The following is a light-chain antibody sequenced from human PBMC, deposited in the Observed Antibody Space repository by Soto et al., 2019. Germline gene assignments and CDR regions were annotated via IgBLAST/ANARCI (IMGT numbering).Light chain of an antibody. J-gene: IGLJ1*01. CDR1: SSDVGSYIL. CDR3: CSYADTSSYV. Sequence: QSALTQPASVSGSPGQSITISCTGTSSDVGSYILVSWYQQHPGKAPKLMIYGGSHRPSGXSDRFSGSKSGNTASLTISGLQAEDEADYYCCSYADTSSYVFGTGTKVTVL. CDR2: GGS. V-gene: IGLV2-23*01.